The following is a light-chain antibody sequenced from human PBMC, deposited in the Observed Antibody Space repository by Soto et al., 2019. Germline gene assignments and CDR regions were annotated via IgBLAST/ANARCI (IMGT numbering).Light chain of an antibody. Sequence: DIQMTQSPSSLSASVGDRVTITCQASQDISNYLNWYQQKPGKAPKLLIYDASNLETGVPSRFSVSGSVTDFTFTISSLQPEDIATYYCQQYDNLPLPFGGGTKGEIK. CDR3: QQYDNLPLP. CDR1: QDISNY. J-gene: IGKJ4*01. CDR2: DAS. V-gene: IGKV1-33*01.